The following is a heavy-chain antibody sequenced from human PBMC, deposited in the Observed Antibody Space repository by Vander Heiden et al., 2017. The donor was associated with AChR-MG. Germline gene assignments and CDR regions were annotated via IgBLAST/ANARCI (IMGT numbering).Heavy chain of an antibody. Sequence: DVQLLESGETLVQPGGSLRLSCAASGFTFSSNAMGWVRQAPGKGLEWVSAISSSGGSTSYAESVKGRFTISRDNSKNTLYLQMNSLGAEDTAIYYCARYARNYYDSSGFLGYWGQGTLVAVSS. CDR3: ARYARNYYDSSGFLGY. CDR2: ISSSGGST. J-gene: IGHJ4*02. D-gene: IGHD3-22*01. CDR1: GFTFSSNA. V-gene: IGHV3-23*01.